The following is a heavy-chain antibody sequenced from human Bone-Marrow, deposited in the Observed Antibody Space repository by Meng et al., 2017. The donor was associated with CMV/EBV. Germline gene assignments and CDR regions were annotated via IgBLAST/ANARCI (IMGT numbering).Heavy chain of an antibody. D-gene: IGHD2-15*01. CDR2: IRYDGSNK. V-gene: IGHV3-30*02. J-gene: IGHJ4*02. CDR1: GIDFSSYG. Sequence: GESLKISCAVSGIDFSSYGMVWVRQAPGKGLEWVAFIRYDGSNKYYGDSVKGRFTISRDNSKNTLYLQMNSLRAEDTAVYYCAREGWGYLNYWGQGTLVTVSS. CDR3: AREGWGYLNY.